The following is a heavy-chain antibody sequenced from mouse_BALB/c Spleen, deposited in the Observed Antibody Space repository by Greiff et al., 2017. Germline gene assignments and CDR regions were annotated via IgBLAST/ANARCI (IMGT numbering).Heavy chain of an antibody. CDR1: GFTFSDYG. CDR3: AREGSYDGAWFAY. J-gene: IGHJ3*01. Sequence: EVQGVESGGGLVQPGGSRKLSCAASGFTFSDYGMAWVRQAPGKGPEWVAFISNLAYSIYYADTVTGRFTISRENAKNTLYLEMSSLRSEDTAMYDCAREGSYDGAWFAYWGQGTLVTVSA. CDR2: ISNLAYSI. V-gene: IGHV5-15*02. D-gene: IGHD2-12*01.